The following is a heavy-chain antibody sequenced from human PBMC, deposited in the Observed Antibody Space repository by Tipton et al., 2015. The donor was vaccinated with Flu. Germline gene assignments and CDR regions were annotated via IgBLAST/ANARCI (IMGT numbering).Heavy chain of an antibody. J-gene: IGHJ6*02. V-gene: IGHV4-59*08. CDR2: IYYSGST. CDR3: ARDSAAHYGMDV. CDR1: GDSINNYY. D-gene: IGHD6-13*01. Sequence: TLSLTCTVSGDSINNYYWSWIRQPPGKGLEWIGYIYYSGSTNYNPSLKSRVTISVDTSKNQFSLKLSSVTAADTAVYYCARDSAAHYGMDVWGQGTTVTVSS.